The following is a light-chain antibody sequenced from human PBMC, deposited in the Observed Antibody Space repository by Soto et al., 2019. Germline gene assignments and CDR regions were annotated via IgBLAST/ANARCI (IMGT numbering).Light chain of an antibody. J-gene: IGLJ1*01. CDR2: EGS. Sequence: QSALTQPASVSGSPGQSITISCTGSSNDVGRYNQVSWYQQHPGKAPKVMIYEGSQRPSGVSNRFSGSKSGNTASLTISGLQAEDEADYYCCSYVGSTTYGFGTGTKVTVL. V-gene: IGLV2-23*01. CDR1: SNDVGRYNQ. CDR3: CSYVGSTTYG.